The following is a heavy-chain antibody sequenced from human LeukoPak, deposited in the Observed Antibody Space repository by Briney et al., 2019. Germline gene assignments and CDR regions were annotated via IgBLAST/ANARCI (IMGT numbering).Heavy chain of an antibody. Sequence: GGSLRLSCAASGFTFSSDAMHWVRQAPGKGLEYVSAISSNGGTTHYGNSVKGRFTISRDNSKDTLYLQMGSLRAEDMAVYFCARSSGYGYYFDYWGQGTLVTVSS. D-gene: IGHD3-22*01. J-gene: IGHJ4*02. V-gene: IGHV3-64*01. CDR2: ISSNGGTT. CDR1: GFTFSSDA. CDR3: ARSSGYGYYFDY.